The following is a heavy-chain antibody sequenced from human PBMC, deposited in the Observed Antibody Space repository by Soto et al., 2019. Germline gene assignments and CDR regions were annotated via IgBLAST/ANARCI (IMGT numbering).Heavy chain of an antibody. Sequence: ASVKVSCKASGGTFSSYAISWVRQAPGQGLEWMGGIIPIFGTANYAQKFQGRVTITADESTSTAYMELSSLRSEDTAVYYCARGGDTVVVVAHSLSYYGLDVWGQGTTVTVSS. CDR2: IIPIFGTA. V-gene: IGHV1-69*13. CDR3: ARGGDTVVVVAHSLSYYGLDV. J-gene: IGHJ6*02. D-gene: IGHD2-15*01. CDR1: GGTFSSYA.